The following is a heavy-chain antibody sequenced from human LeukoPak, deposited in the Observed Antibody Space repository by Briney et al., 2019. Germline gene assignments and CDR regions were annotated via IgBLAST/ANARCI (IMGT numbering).Heavy chain of an antibody. V-gene: IGHV5-51*01. CDR1: GYTFTSYW. D-gene: IGHD2-21*01. CDR3: ASLRSYSDAFDI. CDR2: IYPGDSDT. Sequence: GESLKFSCQGSGYTFTSYWIAWVRQMPGEGLEWMGIIYPGDSDTRYSPSFQGQATISADKSISTAFLQWSSLKASDSAMYYCASLRSYSDAFDIWGQGTMVTVSS. J-gene: IGHJ3*02.